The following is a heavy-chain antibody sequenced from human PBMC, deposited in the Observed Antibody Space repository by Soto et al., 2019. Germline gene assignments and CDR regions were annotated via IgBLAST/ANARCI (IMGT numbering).Heavy chain of an antibody. D-gene: IGHD2-2*01. V-gene: IGHV3-23*01. Sequence: EVQLLESGGGLVQPGGSLRLSCAASGFTFSSYDMKWVRQAPGKGLEWVSLIGESGTPTYYADSVKGRFTISRDNSVNTLFLEMYSLRAEDTAVYYCARYIPGVRYYGMDVWGQGTTVTVSS. J-gene: IGHJ6*02. CDR2: IGESGTPT. CDR1: GFTFSSYD. CDR3: ARYIPGVRYYGMDV.